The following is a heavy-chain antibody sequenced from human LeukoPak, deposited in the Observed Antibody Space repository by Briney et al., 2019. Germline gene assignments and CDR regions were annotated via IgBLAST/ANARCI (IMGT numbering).Heavy chain of an antibody. CDR1: GFTFSTYE. CDR2: ISSSGSTV. D-gene: IGHD6-19*01. Sequence: GGSLRLSCAASGFTFSTYEMHWVRQAPGKGLEWVSDISSSGSTVYYADSVKGRFTTSRDNAKNFLYPQMHSLRAEDTAVYYCSLLAVASPQDYWGQGTLVTVSS. CDR3: SLLAVASPQDY. V-gene: IGHV3-48*03. J-gene: IGHJ4*02.